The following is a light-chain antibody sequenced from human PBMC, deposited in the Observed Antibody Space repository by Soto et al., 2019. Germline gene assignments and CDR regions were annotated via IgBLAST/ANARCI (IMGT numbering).Light chain of an antibody. CDR2: DNN. V-gene: IGLV1-51*01. Sequence: QSVLTQPPSVSAAPGQTVTISCSGSGSNIGSNSVSWYQHVPGTAPKLLLYDNNKRPSGIPDRFFGSKSGTSATLGITGLQTADEADYYCGTWESHLSVAVFGGGTKLTVL. CDR3: GTWESHLSVAV. CDR1: GSNIGSNS. J-gene: IGLJ2*01.